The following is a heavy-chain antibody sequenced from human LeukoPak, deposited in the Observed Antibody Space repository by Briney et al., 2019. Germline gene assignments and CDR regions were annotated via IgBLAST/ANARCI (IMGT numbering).Heavy chain of an antibody. J-gene: IGHJ4*02. Sequence: SETLSLTCTVSGGSITNYFWTWIRQPPGKGLEWIGYIYYSGSTDYNPSLKSRVTISVDTSKNQFSLKLSSVTAADTAVYFCARAGYYDSGGYSGHFDYWGQGTLVTVSS. CDR1: GGSITNYF. D-gene: IGHD3-22*01. CDR2: IYYSGST. CDR3: ARAGYYDSGGYSGHFDY. V-gene: IGHV4-59*01.